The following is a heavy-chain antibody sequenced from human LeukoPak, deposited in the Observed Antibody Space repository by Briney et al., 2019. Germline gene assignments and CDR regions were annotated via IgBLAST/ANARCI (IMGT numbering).Heavy chain of an antibody. V-gene: IGHV4-59*01. CDR2: IYYTGST. J-gene: IGHJ4*02. CDR1: AGSISIYY. D-gene: IGHD4-11*01. CDR3: ARFYSNYADY. Sequence: PSETLSLTCTVSAGSISIYYWSWIRRPPGKGLEWIGSIYYTGSTNYNPSLESRVTMSVDTSKNQFSLKLSSLTAADTAVYYCARFYSNYADYWGQGTLVTVSS.